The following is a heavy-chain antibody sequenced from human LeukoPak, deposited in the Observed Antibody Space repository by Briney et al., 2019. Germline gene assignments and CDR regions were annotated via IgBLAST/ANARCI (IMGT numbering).Heavy chain of an antibody. CDR3: ATARSGSYPVY. D-gene: IGHD1-26*01. CDR2: TSYRSRSYT. J-gene: IGHJ4*02. CDR1: GDSVSSDSVG. V-gene: IGHV6-1*01. Sequence: SESLSLTCAISGDSVSSDSVGWDWNRPFPSRGLEWLERTSYRSRSYTNYAGSMQSRIITDPDTPKHQFSLQLNSVTPAHTAVYYWATARSGSYPVYWGEGALVTDSS.